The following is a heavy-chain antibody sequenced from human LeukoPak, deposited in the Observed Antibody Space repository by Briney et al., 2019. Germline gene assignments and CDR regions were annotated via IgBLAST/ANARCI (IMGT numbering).Heavy chain of an antibody. V-gene: IGHV4-39*07. CDR1: GGSISSSSYF. Sequence: SETLSLTCTVSGGSISSSSYFWGWIRQPPGKGLEWIGSISYTGSTYSNPSLKSRVTMSVDTSKNQFSLKLSSVTAADTAVFFCARGVVPSALWQNWFDPWGQGSLVIVSS. CDR2: ISYTGST. CDR3: ARGVVPSALWQNWFDP. J-gene: IGHJ5*02. D-gene: IGHD2-2*01.